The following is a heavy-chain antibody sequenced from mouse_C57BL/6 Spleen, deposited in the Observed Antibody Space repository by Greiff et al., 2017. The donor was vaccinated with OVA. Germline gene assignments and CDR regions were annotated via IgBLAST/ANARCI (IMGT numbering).Heavy chain of an antibody. CDR3: ARRAYDYDYFDY. V-gene: IGHV1-81*01. D-gene: IGHD2-4*01. CDR2: IYPRSGNT. J-gene: IGHJ2*01. CDR1: GYTFTSYG. Sequence: QVHVKQSGAELARPGASVKLSCKASGYTFTSYGISWVKQRTGQGLEWIGEIYPRSGNTYYNEKFKGKATLTADKSSSTAYMELRSLTSEDSAVYFCARRAYDYDYFDYWGQGTTLTVSS.